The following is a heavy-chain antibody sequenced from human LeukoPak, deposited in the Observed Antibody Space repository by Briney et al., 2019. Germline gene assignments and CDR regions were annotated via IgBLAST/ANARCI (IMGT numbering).Heavy chain of an antibody. Sequence: GGSLRLSCAGSGFTFSRNTMSCVRQAPGRGLEWVSAISNTGGRTDYADSVKGRFTISRDNSKSTLYLQMDSLRAEDTAVYYCARDEDTSALSEYWGQGTLVTVSS. CDR1: GFTFSRNT. D-gene: IGHD2/OR15-2a*01. CDR2: ISNTGGRT. CDR3: ARDEDTSALSEY. J-gene: IGHJ4*02. V-gene: IGHV3-23*01.